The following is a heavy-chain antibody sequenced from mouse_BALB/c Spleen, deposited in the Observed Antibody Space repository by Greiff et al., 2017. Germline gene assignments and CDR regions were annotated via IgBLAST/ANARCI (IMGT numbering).Heavy chain of an antibody. CDR3: ARQETASY. J-gene: IGHJ3*01. Sequence: EVQGVESGGGLVKPGGSLKLSCAASGFTFSSYAMSWVRQTPEKRLEWVATISSGGSYTYYPDSVKGRFTISRDNAKNTLYLQMSSLRSEDTAMYYCARQETASYWGQGTLVTVSA. CDR1: GFTFSSYA. CDR2: ISSGGSYT. V-gene: IGHV5-9-3*01.